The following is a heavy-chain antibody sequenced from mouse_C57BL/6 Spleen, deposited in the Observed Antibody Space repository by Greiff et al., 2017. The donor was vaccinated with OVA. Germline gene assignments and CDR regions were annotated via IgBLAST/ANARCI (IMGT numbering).Heavy chain of an antibody. CDR1: GYAFSSYW. CDR2: IYPGDGDT. V-gene: IGHV1-80*01. J-gene: IGHJ2*01. CDR3: ARGDDYDDGSSFDY. D-gene: IGHD2-4*01. Sequence: VQLQQSGAELVKPGASVKISCKASGYAFSSYWMNWVKQRPGKGLEWIGQIYPGDGDTNYNGKFKGKATLTADKSSSTAYMQLSSLTSEDSAVYFCARGDDYDDGSSFDYWGQGTTLTVSS.